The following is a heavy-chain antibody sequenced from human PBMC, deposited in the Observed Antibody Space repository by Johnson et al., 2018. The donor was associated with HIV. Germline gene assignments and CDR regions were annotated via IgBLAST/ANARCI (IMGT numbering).Heavy chain of an antibody. CDR3: AREMAWEDAFDV. J-gene: IGHJ3*01. CDR2: IKQDGSEK. D-gene: IGHD5-24*01. Sequence: VQVVESGGGLVQPGRSLRLSCAASGFTFDDYAMHWVRQAPGKGLAWVANIKQDGSEKYYVDSVKGRFTISRDNAKNTLYLQRNSLRAEDTAVYYCAREMAWEDAFDVWGQGTMVTVSS. CDR1: GFTFDDYA. V-gene: IGHV3-7*01.